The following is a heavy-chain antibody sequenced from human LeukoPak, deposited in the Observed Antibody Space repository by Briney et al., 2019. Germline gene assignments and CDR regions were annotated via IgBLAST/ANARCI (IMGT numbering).Heavy chain of an antibody. CDR2: ISSSSSTI. J-gene: IGHJ4*02. D-gene: IGHD2-2*01. Sequence: GGSLRLSCAASGFTFSSYSMNCVRQAPGKGLEWVSYISSSSSTIYYVDSVKGRFTISRDNAKNSVYLQMNSLRAEDTAVYYCARDGGIVVVPAATYFDYWGQGTLVTVSS. CDR3: ARDGGIVVVPAATYFDY. CDR1: GFTFSSYS. V-gene: IGHV3-48*01.